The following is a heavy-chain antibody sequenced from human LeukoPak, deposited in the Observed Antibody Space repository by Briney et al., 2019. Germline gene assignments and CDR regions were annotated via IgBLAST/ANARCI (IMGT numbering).Heavy chain of an antibody. D-gene: IGHD6-13*01. CDR3: AKYSRDSSSWYYDY. Sequence: GGSLRLSCAASGFSFSSYAMSWVRQAPGKGVEWVSSISGTGGSTYYADSVKGRFTISRDRSKNTLFLQMDSLRADDTAVYYCAKYSRDSSSWYYDYWGQGTLVAVSS. CDR2: ISGTGGST. CDR1: GFSFSSYA. J-gene: IGHJ4*02. V-gene: IGHV3-23*01.